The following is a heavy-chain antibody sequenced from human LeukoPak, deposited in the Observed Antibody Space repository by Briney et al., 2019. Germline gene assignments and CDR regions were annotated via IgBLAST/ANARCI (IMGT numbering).Heavy chain of an antibody. CDR1: GFTFRSYS. V-gene: IGHV3-21*01. J-gene: IGHJ4*02. CDR3: ARDRSGYLDY. D-gene: IGHD3-22*01. Sequence: GGSLRLSCAASGFTFRSYSMNWVRQAPGKGLEWVSSISSSSSYIYYADSVKGRFTISRDNSKNTLYLQMNSLRAEDTAVYYCARDRSGYLDYWGQGTLVTVSS. CDR2: ISSSSSYI.